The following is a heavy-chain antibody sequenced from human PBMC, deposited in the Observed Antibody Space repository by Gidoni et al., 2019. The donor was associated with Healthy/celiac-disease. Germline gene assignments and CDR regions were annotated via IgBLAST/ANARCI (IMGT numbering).Heavy chain of an antibody. V-gene: IGHV1-18*01. D-gene: IGHD3-16*02. CDR2: ISAYNGNT. J-gene: IGHJ4*02. CDR1: GYTFTSYG. CDR3: ARDTFGGVIRYLFPFDY. Sequence: QVPLVQSGAEVKKPGASVKVSCKASGYTFTSYGISWVRQAPGQGLEWMGWISAYNGNTNYAQKLQGRVTMTTDTSTSTAYMELRSLRSDDTAVYYCARDTFGGVIRYLFPFDYWGQGTLVTVSS.